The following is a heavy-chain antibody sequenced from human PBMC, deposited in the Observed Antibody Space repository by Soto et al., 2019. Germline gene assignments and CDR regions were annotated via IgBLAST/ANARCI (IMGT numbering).Heavy chain of an antibody. J-gene: IGHJ4*02. CDR2: IYYSGST. CDR3: ARGRGSTGTTYYFDY. CDR1: GGSVSSGSYY. V-gene: IGHV4-61*01. D-gene: IGHD1-1*01. Sequence: SETLSLTCTVSGGSVSSGSYYWSWIRQPPGKGLEWIGYIYYSGSTNYNPSLKSRVTISVDTSKNQFSLRLSSVTAADTAVYYCARGRGSTGTTYYFDYWGQGTLVTVSS.